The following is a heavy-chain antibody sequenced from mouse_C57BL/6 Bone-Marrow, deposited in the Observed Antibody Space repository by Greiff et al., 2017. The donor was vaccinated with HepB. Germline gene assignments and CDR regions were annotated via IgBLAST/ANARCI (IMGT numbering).Heavy chain of an antibody. CDR3: ARGYGSSCWYFDV. D-gene: IGHD1-1*01. V-gene: IGHV1-81*01. J-gene: IGHJ1*03. Sequence: VKLMESGAELARPGASVKLSCKASGYTFTSYGISWVKQRTGQGLEWIGEIYPRSGNTYYNEKFKGKATLTADKSSSTAYMELRSLTSEDSAVYFGARGYGSSCWYFDVWGTGTTVTVSS. CDR1: GYTFTSYG. CDR2: IYPRSGNT.